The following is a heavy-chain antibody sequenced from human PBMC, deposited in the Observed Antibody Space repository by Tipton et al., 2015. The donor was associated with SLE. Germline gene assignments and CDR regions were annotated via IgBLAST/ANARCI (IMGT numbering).Heavy chain of an antibody. CDR1: GFTFSSYA. Sequence: QLVQSGGGVVQPGRSLRLSCAASGFTFSSYAMHWIRQPPGKGLEWLGEIYHGGSTNYNPSLKSRVSMSLDTSKNQFSLKVTSVTAADTAVYYCARTLDTLDIWGQGTMVTVSS. CDR3: ARTLDTLDI. V-gene: IGHV4-34*01. CDR2: IYHGGST. J-gene: IGHJ3*02.